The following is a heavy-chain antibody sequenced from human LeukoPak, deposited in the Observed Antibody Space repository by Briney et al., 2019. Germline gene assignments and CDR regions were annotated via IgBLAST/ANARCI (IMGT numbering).Heavy chain of an antibody. V-gene: IGHV3-53*04. CDR1: GFTVSTNC. CDR3: ARDPSSSQFL. J-gene: IGHJ4*02. D-gene: IGHD6-13*01. CDR2: IYSGGTT. Sequence: GGSLRLSCAASGFTVSTNCMTWVRQAPGKGLEWVSTIYSGGTTYYADSVMGRFTISRHNSRNTLYLQMNSLRAEDTAVYYCARDPSSSQFLWGQGTLVTVSS.